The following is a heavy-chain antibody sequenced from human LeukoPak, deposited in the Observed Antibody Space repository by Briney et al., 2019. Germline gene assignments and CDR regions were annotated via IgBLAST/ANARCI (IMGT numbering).Heavy chain of an antibody. Sequence: SETLSLTCAVSGASFSGYYWSWIRQPPGKGLEWIGEINHSGSTNYNPSLKSRVTMSVDTSKNQFSLKLSSVTAADTAVYYCARDSYDSSGYYPYYFDYWGQGTLVTVSS. CDR2: INHSGST. CDR1: GASFSGYY. V-gene: IGHV4-34*01. CDR3: ARDSYDSSGYYPYYFDY. D-gene: IGHD3-22*01. J-gene: IGHJ4*02.